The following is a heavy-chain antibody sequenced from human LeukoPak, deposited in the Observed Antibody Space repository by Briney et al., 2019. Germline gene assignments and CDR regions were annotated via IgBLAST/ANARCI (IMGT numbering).Heavy chain of an antibody. CDR3: TRNSLDY. Sequence: GGSLRLSCVASGFSISSHWMRWLRQAPGEGLEWVANIKADGSQQYYVDSVRGRFTITRDNAENSLYLQMNSLRAEDTAVYYCTRNSLDYWGLGTLVTVSS. CDR2: IKADGSQQ. J-gene: IGHJ4*02. CDR1: GFSISSHW. V-gene: IGHV3-7*03.